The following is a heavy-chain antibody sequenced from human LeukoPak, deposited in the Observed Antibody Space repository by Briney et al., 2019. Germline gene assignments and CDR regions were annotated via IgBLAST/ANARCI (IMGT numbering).Heavy chain of an antibody. Sequence: PGGSLRLSCAASGFTFSNYGMHWVRQAPGKGLEWVAVIWYDGSDKYHADSVKGRFTISRDNSKNTLYLQMNSLRVEDTAVYYCARPVVLGAYLRGAYYFVSCGQGTLVTVSS. J-gene: IGHJ4*02. V-gene: IGHV3-33*01. CDR2: IWYDGSDK. CDR1: GFTFSNYG. CDR3: ARPVVLGAYLRGAYYFVS. D-gene: IGHD3-16*01.